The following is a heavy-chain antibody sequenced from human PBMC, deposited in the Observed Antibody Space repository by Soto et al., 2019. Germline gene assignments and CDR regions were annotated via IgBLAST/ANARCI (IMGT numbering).Heavy chain of an antibody. J-gene: IGHJ4*02. CDR2: ISGSGGST. CDR1: VFTFISYA. CDR3: AKVGGYDLYYFDY. D-gene: IGHD5-12*01. Sequence: GWSLRLSCAASVFTFISYAMSWVRQAPGKGLEWVSAISGSGGSTYYADSVKGRFTISRDNSKNTLYLQMNSLRAEDTAVYYCAKVGGYDLYYFDYWGQGTLVTVSS. V-gene: IGHV3-23*01.